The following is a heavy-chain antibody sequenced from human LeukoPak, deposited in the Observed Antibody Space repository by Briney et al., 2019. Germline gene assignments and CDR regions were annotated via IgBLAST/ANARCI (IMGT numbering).Heavy chain of an antibody. J-gene: IGHJ4*02. V-gene: IGHV3-13*01. D-gene: IGHD6-13*01. CDR3: ASGGRGSSWFGN. Sequence: GGSLRLSCAASGFTFKSYDMHWVRQAAGEGPEWVSAINTAGDTYYQGSVKGQFTISRENAKNSLYLQMNSLRAGDTAVYYCASGGRGSSWFGNWGQGTLVTVSS. CDR1: GFTFKSYD. CDR2: INTAGDT.